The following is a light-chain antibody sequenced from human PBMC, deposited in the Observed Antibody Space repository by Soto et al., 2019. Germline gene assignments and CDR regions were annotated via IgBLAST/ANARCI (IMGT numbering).Light chain of an antibody. CDR3: QQYGSSPWT. CDR1: QTINNN. Sequence: VMTQAPATLSVSPGERATLSCRASQTINNNIAWYQLKDGQVPRLLIYGASTRATDIPARFSGSGSGTDFTLTISRLEPEDSAVYYCQQYGSSPWTFGQGTKVDIK. J-gene: IGKJ1*01. CDR2: GAS. V-gene: IGKV3-20*01.